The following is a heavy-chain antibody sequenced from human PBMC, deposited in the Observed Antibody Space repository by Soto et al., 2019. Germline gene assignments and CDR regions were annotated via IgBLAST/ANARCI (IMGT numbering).Heavy chain of an antibody. CDR1: GGSFSGYY. D-gene: IGHD4-17*01. CDR3: ASFRQTSTSTTADWFDP. J-gene: IGHJ5*02. V-gene: IGHV4-34*01. CDR2: INHSGST. Sequence: QVQLQQWGAGLLKPSETLSLTCAVYGGSFSGYYWSWIRQPPGKGLEWIGEINHSGSTNYNPSLKSRVTISVDTSKNQFSLKASSVTAADTAVYYCASFRQTSTSTTADWFDPWGQGTLVTVSS.